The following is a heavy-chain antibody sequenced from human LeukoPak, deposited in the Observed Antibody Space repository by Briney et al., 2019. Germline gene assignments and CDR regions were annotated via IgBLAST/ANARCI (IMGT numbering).Heavy chain of an antibody. CDR3: AKDMGFVVVPAALDY. V-gene: IGHV3-9*01. D-gene: IGHD2-2*01. J-gene: IGHJ4*02. Sequence: GGSLRLSCAASGFTFDGYAMHWVRQAPGKGLEWVSGISWNSGSIGYADSVKGRFTISRDNAKNSLYLQMNSLRAEDTALYYCAKDMGFVVVPAALDYWGQGTLVTVSS. CDR1: GFTFDGYA. CDR2: ISWNSGSI.